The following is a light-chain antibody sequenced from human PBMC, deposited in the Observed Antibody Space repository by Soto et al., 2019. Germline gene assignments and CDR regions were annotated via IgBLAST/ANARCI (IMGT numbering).Light chain of an antibody. CDR2: GAS. J-gene: IGKJ1*01. Sequence: ELVLTQSPGTLSLSSGERATLYCRASQSVSGSYLSWYQQKPGQAPRLLSYGASSRTTGIPDRFSGSRSGTEFTLTIISRLYYDFAVDYCQQQIYCSWTFGQGTKVDIK. V-gene: IGKV3-20*01. CDR3: QQQIYCSWT. CDR1: QSVSGSY.